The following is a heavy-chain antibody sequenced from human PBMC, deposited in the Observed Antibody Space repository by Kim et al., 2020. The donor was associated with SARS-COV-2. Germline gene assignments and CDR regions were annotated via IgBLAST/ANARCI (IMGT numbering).Heavy chain of an antibody. CDR2: KSYDGSLE. V-gene: IGHV3-33*01. Sequence: GGSLRLSCAGSGFTFRNFGMHWVRQAPGKGLEWVAMKSYDGSLEYYAESVKGRFTVSRDNSKKMLFLQMDSLRVEDTGIYYCARDRDFPAAHFDYWGQGTLVSVPS. J-gene: IGHJ4*02. CDR1: GFTFRNFG. CDR3: ARDRDFPAAHFDY. D-gene: IGHD6-13*01.